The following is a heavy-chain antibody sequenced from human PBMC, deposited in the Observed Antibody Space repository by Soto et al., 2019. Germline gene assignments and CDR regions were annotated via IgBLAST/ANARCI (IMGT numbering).Heavy chain of an antibody. CDR1: GFTFSMYT. V-gene: IGHV3-33*01. CDR2: IWYDGSNE. D-gene: IGHD3-3*01. J-gene: IGHJ4*01. CDR3: ARVSLRFLDNNYFDV. Sequence: PGGSLRLSCTASGFTFSMYTMHWVRQAPGKGLEWVAIIWYDGSNEYYRDSVKGRFTISKDNSKNTLYLQMDSLRAEDTAVYYCARVSLRFLDNNYFDVWGQGALVTVSS.